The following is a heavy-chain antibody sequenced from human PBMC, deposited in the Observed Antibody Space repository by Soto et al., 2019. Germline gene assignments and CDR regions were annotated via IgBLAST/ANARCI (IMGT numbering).Heavy chain of an antibody. Sequence: GGSLRLSCAASGFTFSHNWMSWVRQAPGKGLEWVANIKQDGSEKYYVDSVKGRFTVSRDNAKNSLYLQMNSLRAEATAVYYCARAKAAAGLDFWGQGTLVTVSS. J-gene: IGHJ4*02. CDR2: IKQDGSEK. D-gene: IGHD6-13*01. CDR1: GFTFSHNW. V-gene: IGHV3-7*03. CDR3: ARAKAAAGLDF.